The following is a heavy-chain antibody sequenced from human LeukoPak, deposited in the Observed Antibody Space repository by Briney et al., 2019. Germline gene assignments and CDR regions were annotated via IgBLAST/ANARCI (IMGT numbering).Heavy chain of an antibody. CDR1: GYTFTSYY. D-gene: IGHD2-2*03. CDR3: ARDHMDIVVVPAAPSFDY. Sequence: ASVKVSCKASGYTFTSYYMHWVRQAPGQGLEWMGIINPSGGSTSYAQKFRGRVTMTRDTSTSTVYMELSSLRSEDTAVYYCARDHMDIVVVPAAPSFDYWGQGTLVTVSS. CDR2: INPSGGST. J-gene: IGHJ4*02. V-gene: IGHV1-46*01.